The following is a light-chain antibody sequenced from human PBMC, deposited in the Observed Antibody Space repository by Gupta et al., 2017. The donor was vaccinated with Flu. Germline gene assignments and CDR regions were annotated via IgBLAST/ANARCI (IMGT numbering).Light chain of an antibody. V-gene: IGKV1-5*03. CDR3: QQYYTYCT. J-gene: IGKJ2*02. CDR1: QSISTW. Sequence: ASVGDRVTITCRASQSISTWLAWYQQKPGEAPKLLISKASSLETGVPSRFSGSGSGTEFTLTISSLQPDDLATYYCQQYYTYCTFGQGTK. CDR2: KAS.